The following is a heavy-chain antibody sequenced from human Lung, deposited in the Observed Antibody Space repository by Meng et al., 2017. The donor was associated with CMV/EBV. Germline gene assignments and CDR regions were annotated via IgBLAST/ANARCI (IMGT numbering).Heavy chain of an antibody. CDR3: AKAQFGRYFDGRDGMDV. CDR1: GFSFSSYG. Sequence: GESLKISCAASGFSFSSYGMHWVRQAPGKGLEWVAVIWNDGSIKYYADSVKDRFTISRDNSKNTLYLQMYSLRADDTAVYHCAKAQFGRYFDGRDGMDVWXQWTTVTVSS. J-gene: IGHJ6*02. D-gene: IGHD3-9*01. CDR2: IWNDGSIK. V-gene: IGHV3-33*06.